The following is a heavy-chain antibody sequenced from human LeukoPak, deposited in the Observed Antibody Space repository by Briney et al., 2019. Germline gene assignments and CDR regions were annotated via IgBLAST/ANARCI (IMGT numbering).Heavy chain of an antibody. CDR1: GNSISSGDNY. J-gene: IGHJ4*02. CDR2: ISSSSSDI. V-gene: IGHV3-11*06. Sequence: LSLTCTVSGNSISSGDNYWSWIRQPAGKGLEWVSSISSSSSDIYYADSVKGRFTISRDNAKNSLYLQMNSLRAEDTAVYYCARDIGYCSGGSCSDYWGQGTLVTVSS. D-gene: IGHD2-15*01. CDR3: ARDIGYCSGGSCSDY.